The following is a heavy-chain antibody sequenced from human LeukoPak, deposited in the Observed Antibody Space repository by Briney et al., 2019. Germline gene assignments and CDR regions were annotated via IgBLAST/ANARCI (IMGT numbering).Heavy chain of an antibody. CDR1: GFTFSSYG. Sequence: GGSLRLSCAASGFTFSSYGMHWVRQAPGKGLEWVSAISGSGISTYYADSVKGRFTISRDNSKNTLYLQMNSLRAEDTAVYYCAKDRGGYCGDDCAGTLLDYWGQGTLVTVSS. CDR3: AKDRGGYCGDDCAGTLLDY. J-gene: IGHJ4*02. CDR2: ISGSGIST. V-gene: IGHV3-23*01. D-gene: IGHD2-21*02.